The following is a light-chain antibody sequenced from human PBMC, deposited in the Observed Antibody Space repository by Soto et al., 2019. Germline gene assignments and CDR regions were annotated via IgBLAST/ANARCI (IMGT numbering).Light chain of an antibody. CDR3: CSYAGSYTLV. CDR1: SSDVGGYNY. Sequence: QSALTQPRSVSGSPGQSVTISCTGTSSDVGGYNYVSWYQQHPGKAPKLMIYDVSNRPSGVSDRFSGSKSGNTASLTISGLHAEDEADYYCCSYAGSYTLVLGGGTKLTVL. CDR2: DVS. J-gene: IGLJ2*01. V-gene: IGLV2-11*01.